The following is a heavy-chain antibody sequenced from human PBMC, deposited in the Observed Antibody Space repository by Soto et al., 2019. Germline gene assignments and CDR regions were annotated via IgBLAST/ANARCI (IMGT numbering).Heavy chain of an antibody. CDR1: GYTFTSYG. J-gene: IGHJ4*02. D-gene: IGHD6-19*01. CDR3: ARSLHSSGWRGRDFDY. Sequence: QVQLVQSGAEVKKPGASVKVSCKASGYTFTSYGISCVRQAPGQGLEWMGWISAYNGNTDYAQNLQGRVTMTTDTSTSTAYMELRRLRSDDTAVYYCARSLHSSGWRGRDFDYWGQGTLVTVSS. CDR2: ISAYNGNT. V-gene: IGHV1-18*04.